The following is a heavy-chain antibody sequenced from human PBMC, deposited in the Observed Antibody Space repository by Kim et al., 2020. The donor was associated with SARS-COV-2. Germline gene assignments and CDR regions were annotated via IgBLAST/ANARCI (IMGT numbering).Heavy chain of an antibody. Sequence: ASVKVSCKASGYTFTSYDINWVRQATGQGLEWMGWMNPNSGNTGYAQKFQGRVTMTRNTSISTAYMELSSLRSEDTAVYYCAGADRGIVGATVYYFDYWGQGTLVTVSS. D-gene: IGHD1-26*01. CDR3: AGADRGIVGATVYYFDY. J-gene: IGHJ4*02. CDR1: GYTFTSYD. CDR2: MNPNSGNT. V-gene: IGHV1-8*02.